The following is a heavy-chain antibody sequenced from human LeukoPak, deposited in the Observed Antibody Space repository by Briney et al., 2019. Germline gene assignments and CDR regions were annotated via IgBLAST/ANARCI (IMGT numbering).Heavy chain of an antibody. D-gene: IGHD2-15*01. J-gene: IGHJ4*02. CDR3: ARSPGGGFVLVVGATRLFDY. V-gene: IGHV4-39*01. Sequence: PSETLSLTCSVSGASITSSGYYWAWIRQPPGRGLEWIGNLYYSGSTYYNPSLKSRVTISVDTSKNQFSLRLSSATAADTAVYFCARSPGGGFVLVVGATRLFDYWGQGTLVTVSS. CDR2: LYYSGST. CDR1: GASITSSGYY.